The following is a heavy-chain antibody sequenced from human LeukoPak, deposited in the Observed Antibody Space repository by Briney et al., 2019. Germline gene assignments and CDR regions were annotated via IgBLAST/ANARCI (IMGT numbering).Heavy chain of an antibody. CDR3: AKTRPLDSSSWSHGDY. CDR2: ISSSGSTI. J-gene: IGHJ4*02. Sequence: GGSLRLSCAVSGIIFSSYSMNWVRQAPGKGLEWVSYISSSGSTIYYADSVKGRFTISRDNSKNTLYLQMNSLRAEDTAVYYCAKTRPLDSSSWSHGDYWGQGTLVTVSS. V-gene: IGHV3-48*01. CDR1: GIIFSSYS. D-gene: IGHD6-13*01.